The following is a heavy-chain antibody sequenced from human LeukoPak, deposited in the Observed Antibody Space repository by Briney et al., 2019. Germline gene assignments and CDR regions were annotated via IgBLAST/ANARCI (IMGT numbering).Heavy chain of an antibody. D-gene: IGHD6-25*01. Sequence: PGGSLRLSCAASGFTFSSYAMSWVRQAPGKGPEWVSTISIDGGRTYYADSVKGRFTVSRDTSKNTLYLQMNSLRAEDTGVYYCARKGIGSSRYQNMDVWGKGTTVTVSS. CDR3: ARKGIGSSRYQNMDV. CDR1: GFTFSSYA. CDR2: ISIDGGRT. J-gene: IGHJ6*03. V-gene: IGHV3-23*01.